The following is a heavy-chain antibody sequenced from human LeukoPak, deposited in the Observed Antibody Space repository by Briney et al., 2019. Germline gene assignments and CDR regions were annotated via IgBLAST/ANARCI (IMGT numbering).Heavy chain of an antibody. CDR3: ARWIAVAGTSTDFDY. J-gene: IGHJ4*02. Sequence: GGSLRLSCAASGFTFSNYWMNWVRQAPGKGLEWVAIIKQDGSEKYYVDSVKGRFTISRANAKNSLYLQMNSLRAEDTAVYYCARWIAVAGTSTDFDYWGQGALVTVSS. D-gene: IGHD6-19*01. V-gene: IGHV3-7*01. CDR2: IKQDGSEK. CDR1: GFTFSNYW.